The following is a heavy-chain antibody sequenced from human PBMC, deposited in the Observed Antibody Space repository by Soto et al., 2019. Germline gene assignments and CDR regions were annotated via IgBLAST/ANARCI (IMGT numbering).Heavy chain of an antibody. Sequence: GGSLRLSCAASGFSVSTSYMSWVRQAPGKGLEWVSSIHSAGSTHYADSVRGRFTISRDNAKNTLYLQMNSLGTEDTAVYYCATDSHSPERFDSWGQGTLVTVSS. D-gene: IGHD4-4*01. V-gene: IGHV3-53*01. CDR2: IHSAGST. J-gene: IGHJ4*02. CDR1: GFSVSTSY. CDR3: ATDSHSPERFDS.